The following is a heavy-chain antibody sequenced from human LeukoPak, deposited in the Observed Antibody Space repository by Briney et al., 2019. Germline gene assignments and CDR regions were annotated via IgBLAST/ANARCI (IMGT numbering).Heavy chain of an antibody. CDR3: AGGPAGYN. CDR2: IYSGGST. V-gene: IGHV3-53*01. Sequence: GGSLRLSCAASGFTVSSNHMSWVRQAPGKGLEWVSVIYSGGSTDYADSVKGRFTISRDNLKNTLYLQMNSLRAEDTAVYYCAGGPAGYNWGQGTLVTFSS. CDR1: GFTVSSNH. J-gene: IGHJ4*02. D-gene: IGHD1-1*01.